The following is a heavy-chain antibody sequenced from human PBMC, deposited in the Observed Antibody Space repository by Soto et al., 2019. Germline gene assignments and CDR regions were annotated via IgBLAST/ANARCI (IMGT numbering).Heavy chain of an antibody. CDR3: ARAPSRYFDWLSMYNWFDP. Sequence: QVQLVQSGAEVKKPGASVKVSCKASGYTFTSYDINWVRQATGQGLEWMGWMNPNSGNTGYAQKFQGRVIMTRNTSISTAYMELSSLRSEDTAVYYCARAPSRYFDWLSMYNWFDPWGQGTLVTVSS. J-gene: IGHJ5*02. CDR2: MNPNSGNT. V-gene: IGHV1-8*01. CDR1: GYTFTSYD. D-gene: IGHD3-9*01.